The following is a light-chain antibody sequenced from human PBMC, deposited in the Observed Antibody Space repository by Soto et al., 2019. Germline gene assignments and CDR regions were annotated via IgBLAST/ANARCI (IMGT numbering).Light chain of an antibody. CDR2: AAT. CDR3: QHSNSTPIT. V-gene: IGKV1-39*01. Sequence: DIQMTQSPSSLSASVGDRVTISGRASQSIANYLNWYLQKPGTAPKLLIYAATTLHSGVPSRFSGSGSGTEFTLTISSLQPEDFATYYCQHSNSTPITFGQGTRLEIK. J-gene: IGKJ5*01. CDR1: QSIANY.